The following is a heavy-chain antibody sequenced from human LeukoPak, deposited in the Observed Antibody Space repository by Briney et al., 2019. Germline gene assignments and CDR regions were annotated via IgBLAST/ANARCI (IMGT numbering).Heavy chain of an antibody. J-gene: IGHJ3*02. Sequence: SETLSLTCTVSGGSISSYYWSWIRQPAGKGLERIGRIYTSGSTNYNPSLKSRVTMSVDTSKNQFSLKLSSVTAADTAVYYCARSKIGYSSSWYQLDAFDIWGQGTMVTVSS. CDR3: ARSKIGYSSSWYQLDAFDI. D-gene: IGHD6-13*01. CDR1: GGSISSYY. V-gene: IGHV4-4*07. CDR2: IYTSGST.